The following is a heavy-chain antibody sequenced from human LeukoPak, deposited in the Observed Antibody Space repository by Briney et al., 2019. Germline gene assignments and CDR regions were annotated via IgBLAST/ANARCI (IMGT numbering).Heavy chain of an antibody. D-gene: IGHD3-16*01. CDR3: VCGSGGYFDY. J-gene: IGHJ4*02. V-gene: IGHV1-46*01. Sequence: GASVKVSCKASGYTFTSYYMHWVRQAPGQGLEWMGIINASGGSTSYAQKFQGRVTMTRDTSTSTVYMELSSLRSEDTAVYYCVCGSGGYFDYWGQGTLVTVSS. CDR1: GYTFTSYY. CDR2: INASGGST.